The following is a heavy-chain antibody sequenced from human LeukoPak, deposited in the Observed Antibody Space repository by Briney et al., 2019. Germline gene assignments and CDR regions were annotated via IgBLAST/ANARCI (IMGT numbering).Heavy chain of an antibody. V-gene: IGHV3-74*01. CDR3: ARRPYYDSSGYYYYYYGMDV. J-gene: IGHJ6*02. CDR2: INSDGSST. CDR1: GFTFSSYA. Sequence: GGSLRLSCAASGFTFSSYAMPWVRQAPGKGLVWVSRINSDGSSTSYADSVKGRFTISRDNAKNTLYLQMNSLRAEDTAVYYCARRPYYDSSGYYYYYYGMDVWGQGTTVTVSS. D-gene: IGHD3-22*01.